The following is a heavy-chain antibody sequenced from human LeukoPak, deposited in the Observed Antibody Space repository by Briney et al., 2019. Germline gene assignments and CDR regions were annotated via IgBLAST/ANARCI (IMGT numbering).Heavy chain of an antibody. CDR3: ARDLSSRNYFDS. J-gene: IGHJ4*02. V-gene: IGHV1-2*02. Sequence: ASVKVSCKASGYTFTGYYMHWVRQAPGQGLEWMGWINPNSGGTNYAQKFQGRVTMTRDTSISTAYMELSRLRSDDTAVYYCARDLSSRNYFDSWGQGTLVTVSS. CDR1: GYTFTGYY. CDR2: INPNSGGT. D-gene: IGHD1-26*01.